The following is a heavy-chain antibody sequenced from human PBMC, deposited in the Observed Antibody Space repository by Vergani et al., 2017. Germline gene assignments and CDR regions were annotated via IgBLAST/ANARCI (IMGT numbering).Heavy chain of an antibody. Sequence: QVQLVQSGAEVKKPGSSVKVSCKASGGTFSSYAISWVRQAPGQGLEWMGGIIPIFGTANYAQKFQGRVTITADESTSTAYMELSSLRSEDTAVYYCARARDCSSTGCYTNYFDYWGQGTLVTVSS. V-gene: IGHV1-69*01. D-gene: IGHD2-2*02. CDR1: GGTFSSYA. J-gene: IGHJ4*02. CDR2: IIPIFGTA. CDR3: ARARDCSSTGCYTNYFDY.